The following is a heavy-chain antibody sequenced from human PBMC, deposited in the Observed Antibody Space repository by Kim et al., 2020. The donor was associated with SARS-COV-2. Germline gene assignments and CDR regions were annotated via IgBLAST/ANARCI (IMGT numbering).Heavy chain of an antibody. Sequence: YAVSVKSRITINPDTSKNQFSLQLNSVTPEDTAVYYCAREFGGYVYYLDYWGQGTLVTVSS. D-gene: IGHD6-25*01. CDR3: AREFGGYVYYLDY. V-gene: IGHV6-1*01. J-gene: IGHJ4*02.